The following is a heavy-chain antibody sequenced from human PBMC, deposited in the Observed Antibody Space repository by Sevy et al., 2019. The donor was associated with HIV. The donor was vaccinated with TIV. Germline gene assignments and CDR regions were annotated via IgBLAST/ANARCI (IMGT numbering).Heavy chain of an antibody. V-gene: IGHV3-33*01. J-gene: IGHJ3*02. CDR1: GFTFSSYG. D-gene: IGHD3-16*01. CDR2: IWYDGSNK. CDR3: ARDSAEFLGGNAFDI. Sequence: GGSLRLSCAASGFTFSSYGMHWVRQAPGKGLEWVAVIWYDGSNKYYADSVKGRFTISRDNSKNTLYLRMNSLRAEDMAVYYCARDSAEFLGGNAFDIWGQGTMVTVSS.